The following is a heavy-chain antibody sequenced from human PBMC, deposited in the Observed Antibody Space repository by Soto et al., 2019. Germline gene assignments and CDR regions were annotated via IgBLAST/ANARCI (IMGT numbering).Heavy chain of an antibody. J-gene: IGHJ5*02. V-gene: IGHV3-23*01. CDR1: GFTFSSYA. D-gene: IGHD3-9*01. CDR3: AKDLQKHVFYNWFDP. Sequence: GGSLRLSCAASGFTFSSYAMSWVRQAPGKGLEWVSAISGSGGSTYYADSVKGRFTISRDNSKNTLYLQMNSLRAEDTAVYYCAKDLQKHVFYNWFDPWGQGTLVTVSS. CDR2: ISGSGGST.